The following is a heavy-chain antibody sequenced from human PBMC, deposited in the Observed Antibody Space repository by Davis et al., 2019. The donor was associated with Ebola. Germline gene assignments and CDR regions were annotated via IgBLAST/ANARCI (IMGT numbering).Heavy chain of an antibody. J-gene: IGHJ4*02. V-gene: IGHV3-30*18. D-gene: IGHD6-13*01. CDR1: GFTFSSYG. Sequence: GESLKISCAASGFTFSSYGMHWVRQAPGKGLEWVAVISYDGSNKYYADSVKGRFTISRDNSKNTLYLQMNSLRAEDTAVYYCAKAGGYSSSWYGVDYWGQGTLVTVSS. CDR3: AKAGGYSSSWYGVDY. CDR2: ISYDGSNK.